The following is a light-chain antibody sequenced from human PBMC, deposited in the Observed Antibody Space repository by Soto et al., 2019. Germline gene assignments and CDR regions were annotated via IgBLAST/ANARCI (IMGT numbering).Light chain of an antibody. J-gene: IGKJ1*01. CDR2: GAS. CDR3: QQYNTYPWT. V-gene: IGKV3-20*01. Sequence: EIELTQSPVTLSLSPGERATLSCRASQTVTSSHLAWYQQKPGQAPRLLIYGASSRATGIPDRFSGSGSGTDFTLTISSLQPDDFATYYCQQYNTYPWTFGQGTKVDIK. CDR1: QTVTSSH.